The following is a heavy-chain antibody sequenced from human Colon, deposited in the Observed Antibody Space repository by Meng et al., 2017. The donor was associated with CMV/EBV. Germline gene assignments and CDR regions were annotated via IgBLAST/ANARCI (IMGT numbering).Heavy chain of an antibody. V-gene: IGHV1-2*06. Sequence: QVRLLQSGAEVKKPGASVRVSCKTSGHTFTDYFIHWVRQAPGQGLQWVGRINPNSGETDYAQKFQGRVTMTRDTSISTAYMELSRLTSDDSAVYYCARVYGDYLFDYWGQGTLVTVSS. D-gene: IGHD4-17*01. CDR1: GHTFTDYF. J-gene: IGHJ4*02. CDR2: INPNSGET. CDR3: ARVYGDYLFDY.